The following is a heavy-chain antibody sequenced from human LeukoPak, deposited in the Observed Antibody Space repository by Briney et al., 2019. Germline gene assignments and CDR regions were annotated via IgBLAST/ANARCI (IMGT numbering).Heavy chain of an antibody. CDR3: ARMALGYDSSGYRYNWFDP. Sequence: GGSLRLSCAASGFTFSSYAMSWVRQAPGKGLEWVSGISGSGAFTCYADSVKGRFTISRDNAKNSLYLQMNSLRAEDTAVYYCARMALGYDSSGYRYNWFDPWGQGTLVTVSS. V-gene: IGHV3-23*01. CDR2: ISGSGAFT. J-gene: IGHJ5*02. CDR1: GFTFSSYA. D-gene: IGHD3-22*01.